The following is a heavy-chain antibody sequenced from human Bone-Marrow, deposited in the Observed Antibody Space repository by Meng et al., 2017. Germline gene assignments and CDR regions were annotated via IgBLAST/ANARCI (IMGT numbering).Heavy chain of an antibody. CDR1: GGTFSSYA. CDR2: IISIFGTA. V-gene: IGHV1-69*13. Sequence: SVKVSCQASGGTFSSYANSWLRQAPGQGLEWVGGIISIFGTANYAQRFQGRVTITADESTCTAYMELSSLRSEDTAVYYCARAGRRKWIQLCFDYWGQGTLVTVSS. D-gene: IGHD5-18*01. CDR3: ARAGRRKWIQLCFDY. J-gene: IGHJ4*02.